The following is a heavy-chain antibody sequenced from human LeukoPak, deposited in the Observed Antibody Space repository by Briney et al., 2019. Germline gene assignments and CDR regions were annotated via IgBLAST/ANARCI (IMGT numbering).Heavy chain of an antibody. Sequence: SETLSLACAVYGGSFSGYYWSWIRQPPGKGLEWIGEINHSGSTNYNPSLKSRVTISVDTSKNQFSLKLSSVTAADTAVYYCARDSSGYLGSWGQGTLVTVSS. CDR3: ARDSSGYLGS. D-gene: IGHD3-22*01. V-gene: IGHV4-34*01. CDR1: GGSFSGYY. J-gene: IGHJ5*02. CDR2: INHSGST.